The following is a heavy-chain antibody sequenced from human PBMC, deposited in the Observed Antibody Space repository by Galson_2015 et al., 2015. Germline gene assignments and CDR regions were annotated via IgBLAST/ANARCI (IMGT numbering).Heavy chain of an antibody. V-gene: IGHV3-30-3*01. Sequence: SLRLSCAASGFTFSSYAMHWVRQAPGKGLEWVAVISYDGSNKYYADSVKGRFTISRDNSKNTLYLQMNSLSAEDTAVYYCARGYYYDSSGYPMGYFQHWGQGTLVTVSS. CDR3: ARGYYYDSSGYPMGYFQH. D-gene: IGHD3-22*01. CDR1: GFTFSSYA. J-gene: IGHJ1*01. CDR2: ISYDGSNK.